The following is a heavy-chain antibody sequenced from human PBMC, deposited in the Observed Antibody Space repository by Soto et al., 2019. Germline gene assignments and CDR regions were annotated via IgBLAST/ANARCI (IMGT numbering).Heavy chain of an antibody. CDR2: ISGSGGST. V-gene: IGHV3-23*01. D-gene: IGHD3-10*01. CDR3: ANSFGELLYYYGMDV. Sequence: QPGGSLRLSCAASGFTFSSYAMSWVRQAPGKGLEWVSAISGSGGSTYYADSVKGRFTISRDNSKNTLYLQMNSLRAEDTAVYYCANSFGELLYYYGMDVWGQGTTVTVSS. CDR1: GFTFSSYA. J-gene: IGHJ6*02.